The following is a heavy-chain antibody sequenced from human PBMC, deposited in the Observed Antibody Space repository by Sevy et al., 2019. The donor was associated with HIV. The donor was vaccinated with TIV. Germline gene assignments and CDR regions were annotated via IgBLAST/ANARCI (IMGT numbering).Heavy chain of an antibody. CDR2: IYSGGST. J-gene: IGHJ4*02. Sequence: GGSLRLSCAASGFTVCSNYMSWVRQAPGKGLEWVSVIYSGGSTYYADSVKGRFTISRDNSKNTLYLQMNSLRAEDTAVYYCAREPGYCSGGSCYSADYWGQGTLVTISS. V-gene: IGHV3-53*01. CDR1: GFTVCSNY. D-gene: IGHD2-15*01. CDR3: AREPGYCSGGSCYSADY.